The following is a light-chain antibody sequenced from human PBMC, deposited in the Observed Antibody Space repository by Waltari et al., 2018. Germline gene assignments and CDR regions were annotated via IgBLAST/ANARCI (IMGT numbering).Light chain of an antibody. CDR1: SLRSYY. V-gene: IGLV3-19*01. J-gene: IGLJ2*01. CDR2: GKN. CDR3: NSRDSSGNHVV. Sequence: SSELTQDPAVSVALGQPVRITCQGDSLRSYYASWYQQKPGQAPVLGIYGKNNRPSGIPDRFSGSSSGNTASLTITGAQAEDEADYYCNSRDSSGNHVVFGGGTKLTVL.